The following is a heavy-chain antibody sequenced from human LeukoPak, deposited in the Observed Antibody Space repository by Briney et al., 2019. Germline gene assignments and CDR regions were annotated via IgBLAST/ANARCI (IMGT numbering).Heavy chain of an antibody. J-gene: IGHJ4*02. D-gene: IGHD5-24*01. V-gene: IGHV1-69*05. CDR3: ASGRDGYNYHFVY. CDR2: IIPIFGTA. Sequence: SVKVSCKASGGTFSSYAICWVRQAPGQGLEWMGGIIPIFGTANYAQEFQGRVTITTDESTSTAYMELSSLRSEDTAVYYCASGRDGYNYHFVYWGQGTLVTVSS. CDR1: GGTFSSYA.